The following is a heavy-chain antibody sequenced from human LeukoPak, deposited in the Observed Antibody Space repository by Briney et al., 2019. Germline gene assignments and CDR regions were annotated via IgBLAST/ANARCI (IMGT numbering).Heavy chain of an antibody. CDR2: INGDGSST. J-gene: IGHJ6*03. D-gene: IGHD2-21*01. V-gene: IGHV3-74*01. CDR3: ARDYYGGSYYYYHYMDV. Sequence: GGSLRLSCAVSGFTFSSCWMHWVRQVPGKGLVWVSHINGDGSSTSYADSVKGRFTISRDNAKNTLYLQMNSLRAEDTAVYYCARDYYGGSYYYYHYMDVWGKGTTVTVSS. CDR1: GFTFSSCW.